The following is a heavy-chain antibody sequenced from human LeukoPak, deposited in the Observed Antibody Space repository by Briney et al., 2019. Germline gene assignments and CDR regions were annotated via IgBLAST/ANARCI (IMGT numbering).Heavy chain of an antibody. CDR2: IYYSGST. Sequence: PSETLPLTCTVSGGSTSSYYWSWIRQPPGKGLEWTGYIYYSGSTNYNPSLKSRVTISVDTSKNQFSLKLSSVTAADTAVYYCARAAPFGWGSYGGMDVWGKGTRVTVSS. D-gene: IGHD3-16*01. V-gene: IGHV4-59*01. CDR3: ARAAPFGWGSYGGMDV. CDR1: GGSTSSYY. J-gene: IGHJ6*04.